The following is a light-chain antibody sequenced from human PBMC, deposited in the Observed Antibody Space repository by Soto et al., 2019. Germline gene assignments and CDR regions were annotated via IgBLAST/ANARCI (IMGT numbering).Light chain of an antibody. V-gene: IGLV2-8*01. Sequence: QSALTQPPSASGSPGQSVTISCTGTSSDVGGYNYVSWYQQHPGKAPKLMIYEVSKRPSGVPYRFSGSKSGNTASLTVSGLQAEDEADCCCSSYAGSNAVFGGGTKLTVL. J-gene: IGLJ2*01. CDR2: EVS. CDR3: SSYAGSNAV. CDR1: SSDVGGYNY.